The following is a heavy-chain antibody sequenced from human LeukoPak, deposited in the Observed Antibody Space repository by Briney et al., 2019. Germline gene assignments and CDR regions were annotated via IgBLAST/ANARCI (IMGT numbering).Heavy chain of an antibody. CDR1: GFTFSNYA. J-gene: IGHJ4*02. Sequence: GGSLRLSCGASGFTFSNYAMSWVRQAPGEGLECVSAISGSGITTYYADSVKGRFTISRDNFENTVYLQMNSLRVDDTAVYYCARDRGYGDYYFEYWGQGTLVTVSS. V-gene: IGHV3-23*01. D-gene: IGHD4-17*01. CDR2: ISGSGITT. CDR3: ARDRGYGDYYFEY.